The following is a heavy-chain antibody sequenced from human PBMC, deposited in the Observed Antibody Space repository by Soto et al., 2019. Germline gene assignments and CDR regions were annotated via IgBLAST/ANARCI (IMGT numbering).Heavy chain of an antibody. CDR1: GGTFSSYA. Sequence: EASVKVSCKASGGTFSSYAISWVRQAPGQGLEWMGGIIPIFGTANYAQKFQGRVTITADKSTSTAYMELSSLRSEDTAVYYCARAGVVVPFNYWGQGTLVTVSS. CDR2: IIPIFGTA. D-gene: IGHD3-22*01. CDR3: ARAGVVVPFNY. V-gene: IGHV1-69*06. J-gene: IGHJ4*02.